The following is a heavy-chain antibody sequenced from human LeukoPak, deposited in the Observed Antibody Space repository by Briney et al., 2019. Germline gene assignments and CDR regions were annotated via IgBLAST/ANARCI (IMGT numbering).Heavy chain of an antibody. J-gene: IGHJ6*02. D-gene: IGHD3-9*01. CDR3: ARDITRFTNYYYYGMDV. CDR1: GFTFSSYW. V-gene: IGHV3-74*01. CDR2: INSDGSST. Sequence: AGGSLRLSCAASGFTFSSYWMHWVRQGPGKGLVWVSRINSDGSSTSYADSVKGRFTISRDNAKNTLYLQMNSLRAEDTAVYYCARDITRFTNYYYYGMDVWGQGTTVTVSS.